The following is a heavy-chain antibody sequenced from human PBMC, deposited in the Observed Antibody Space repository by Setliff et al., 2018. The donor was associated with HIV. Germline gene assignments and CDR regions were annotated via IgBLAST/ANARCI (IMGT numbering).Heavy chain of an antibody. CDR1: GGSIRSNY. V-gene: IGHV4-4*07. J-gene: IGHJ3*02. CDR2: INHGGST. Sequence: SETLSLTCTVSGGSIRSNYWSWIRQPAGKGLEWIGQINHGGSTNYSPSLKSRVTMSIDTSKNQFSLRLSSVTAADTAVYYCASDYSSRHDAFDIWGQGTVVTVSS. CDR3: ASDYSSRHDAFDI. D-gene: IGHD6-13*01.